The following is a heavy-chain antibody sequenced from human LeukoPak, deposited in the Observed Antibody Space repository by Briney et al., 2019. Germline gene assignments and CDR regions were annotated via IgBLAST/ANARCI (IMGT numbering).Heavy chain of an antibody. CDR3: AKKRDAFDI. V-gene: IGHV3-23*01. CDR1: GFTFSSYA. D-gene: IGHD5-24*01. CDR2: LTDSGGTT. Sequence: LAGGSLRLSCVASGFTFSSYAMGWVRQAAGKGPEWVSSLTDSGGTTYYVDSVKGRFTISRDNSKNTLYLHMNSLRAEDTAMYYCAKKRDAFDIWGQGTVVAVSS. J-gene: IGHJ3*02.